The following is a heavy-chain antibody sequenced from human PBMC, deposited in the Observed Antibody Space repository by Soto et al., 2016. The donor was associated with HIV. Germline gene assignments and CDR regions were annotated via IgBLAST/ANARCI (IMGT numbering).Heavy chain of an antibody. CDR1: GFTLTDYS. Sequence: EVQLVESGGGLVQPGGSLRLSCAASGFTLTDYSMNWIRQAPGKGLEWISSIIYRDSDTYYLGSVKGRFIISRDSAKNSVSLQMNSLRAEDTAVYYCARDPPPTXGSRYGMDVVGPRDHGHRLL. CDR2: IIYRDSDT. J-gene: IGHJ6*02. V-gene: IGHV3-48*01. CDR3: ARDPPPTXGSRYGMDV. D-gene: IGHD6-13*01.